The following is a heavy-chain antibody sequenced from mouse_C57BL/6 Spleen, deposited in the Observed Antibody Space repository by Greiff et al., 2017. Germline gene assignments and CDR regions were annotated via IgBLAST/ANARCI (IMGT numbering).Heavy chain of an antibody. D-gene: IGHD2-3*01. Sequence: EVQLQQSGAELVRPGASVKLSCTASGFNIKDDYMHWVKQRPEQGLEWIGWIDPENGDTEYASKFQGKATITADTSSNTAYLQLSSLTSEDTAVYYCTTAEYYDGHPRGFAYWGQGTLVTVSA. CDR3: TTAEYYDGHPRGFAY. CDR1: GFNIKDDY. J-gene: IGHJ3*01. CDR2: IDPENGDT. V-gene: IGHV14-4*01.